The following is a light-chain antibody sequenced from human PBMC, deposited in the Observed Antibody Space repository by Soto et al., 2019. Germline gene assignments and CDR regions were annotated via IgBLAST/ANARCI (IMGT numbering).Light chain of an antibody. V-gene: IGLV1-40*01. J-gene: IGLJ3*02. CDR2: GNS. CDR3: QSYDSSLSGLWV. CDR1: SSNIGSNYD. Sequence: QSALTQPPSVSGAPGQRVTISCTGSSSNIGSNYDVHWYQQLPGTAPKLLIYGNSNRPSGVPDRFSGSKSGTSASLAITGLQAEDEADYYCQSYDSSLSGLWVFGGGTQ.